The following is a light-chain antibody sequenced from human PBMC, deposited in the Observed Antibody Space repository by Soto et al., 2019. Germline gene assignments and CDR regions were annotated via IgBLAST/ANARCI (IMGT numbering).Light chain of an antibody. CDR2: DAS. V-gene: IGKV3-11*01. CDR1: QSVSSY. CDR3: QQRSNWPLTWT. Sequence: EIVLTQSPATLSLSPGERATLSCRASQSVSSYLAWYQQKPGQAPRLLIYDASNRATGIPARFSGSGSGTDFTLTISSLEPEDVAVYYCQQRSNWPLTWTLGPGTSVDIK. J-gene: IGKJ1*01.